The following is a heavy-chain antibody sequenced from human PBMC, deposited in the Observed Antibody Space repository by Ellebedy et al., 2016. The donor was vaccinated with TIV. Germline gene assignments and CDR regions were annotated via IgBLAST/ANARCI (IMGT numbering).Heavy chain of an antibody. CDR1: GFTFSSYA. D-gene: IGHD3-22*01. J-gene: IGHJ4*02. CDR2: ISYDGSNK. V-gene: IGHV3-30-3*01. CDR3: ASKDSSGYHFDY. Sequence: GGSLRLXCAASGFTFSSYAMHWVRQAPGKGLEWVAVISYDGSNKYYADSVKGRFTISRDNSKNTLYLQMNSLRAEDTAVYYCASKDSSGYHFDYWGQGTLVTVSS.